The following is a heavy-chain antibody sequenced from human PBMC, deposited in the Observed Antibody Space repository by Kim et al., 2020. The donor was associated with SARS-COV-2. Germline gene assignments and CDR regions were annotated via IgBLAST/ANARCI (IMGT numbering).Heavy chain of an antibody. J-gene: IGHJ6*01. CDR2: IYHSGGT. Sequence: SETLSLTCDVSGGSLSSRDWWSWVRQPSGKGLEWIGEIYHSGGTNYNPSLRSRVTISLDKSKNQFSLKLNSVTAADTAVYYCARYSSGSDYYYYCNMDV. V-gene: IGHV4-4*02. D-gene: IGHD2-21*01. CDR3: ARYSSGSDYYYYCNMDV. CDR1: GGSLSSRDW.